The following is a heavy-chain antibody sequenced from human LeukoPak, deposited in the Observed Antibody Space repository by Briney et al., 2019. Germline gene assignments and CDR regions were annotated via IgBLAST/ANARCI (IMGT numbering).Heavy chain of an antibody. CDR1: GFTFSTYA. Sequence: GGSLRLSCTASGFTFSTYAMSWVRQAPGKGLEWVSAITDSGGTTYYADSVKGRFTISRDDSKNTLYVQMNSLRAEDTAVYYCARAAKRFWSGYYSYYYYYYMDVWGKGTTVTVSS. CDR3: ARAAKRFWSGYYSYYYYYYMDV. D-gene: IGHD3-3*02. CDR2: ITDSGGTT. V-gene: IGHV3-23*01. J-gene: IGHJ6*03.